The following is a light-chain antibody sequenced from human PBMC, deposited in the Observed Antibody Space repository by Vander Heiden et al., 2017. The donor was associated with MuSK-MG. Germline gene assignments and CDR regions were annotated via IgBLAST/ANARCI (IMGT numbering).Light chain of an antibody. V-gene: IGLV1-51*01. CDR2: DNH. J-gene: IGLJ2*01. CDR1: SSNIGNNY. CDR3: GTWDGSLNAVV. Sequence: QPVLPQPPSAPAAPGHKASLSCSGSSSNIGNNYVSWYHQRPGTAPKLLIYDNHKRPSGIPDRFSGSKSGTSASLGITGLQTGDEADYYCGTWDGSLNAVVFGGGTKLTVL.